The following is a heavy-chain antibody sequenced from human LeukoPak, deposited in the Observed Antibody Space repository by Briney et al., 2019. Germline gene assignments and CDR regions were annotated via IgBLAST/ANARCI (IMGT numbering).Heavy chain of an antibody. J-gene: IGHJ4*02. CDR3: ARLDSSGRSIDDY. CDR2: IFYTGNT. CDR1: GGSFSSSSYY. D-gene: IGHD3-22*01. V-gene: IGHV4-39*01. Sequence: SETLSLTCTVSGGSFSSSSYYWGWIRQPPGKGLEWIGSIFYTGNTYYNPSLKSRVTISVDTSKNQFSLKPSSVTAADTAVFYCARLDSSGRSIDDYWGQGTLVTVSS.